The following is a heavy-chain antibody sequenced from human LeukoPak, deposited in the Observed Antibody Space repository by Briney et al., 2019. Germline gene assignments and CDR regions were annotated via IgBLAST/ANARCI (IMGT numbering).Heavy chain of an antibody. J-gene: IGHJ3*02. V-gene: IGHV1-2*02. CDR3: ASGREYYGSGSPDDAFDM. CDR2: INPNSGGT. D-gene: IGHD3-10*01. Sequence: GASVKVSCKASGYTFTGYYMNWVRRAPGQGLEWMGWINPNSGGTNYAQKFQGRVTMTRDTSISTAYMELSRLSSDDTAVYYCASGREYYGSGSPDDAFDMWGQGTMVTVS. CDR1: GYTFTGYY.